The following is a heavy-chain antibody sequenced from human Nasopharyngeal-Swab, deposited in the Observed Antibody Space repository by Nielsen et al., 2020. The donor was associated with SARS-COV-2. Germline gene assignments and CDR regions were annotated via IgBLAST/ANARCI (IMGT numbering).Heavy chain of an antibody. J-gene: IGHJ4*02. D-gene: IGHD3-10*01. CDR3: ARGGVWFGELGLDY. CDR1: GFPFSSYA. Sequence: GGSLRLSCAASGFPFSSYAMHWVRQAPGKGLEWVAVISYDGSNKYYADSVKGRFTISRDNSKNTLYLQMNSLRAEDTAGYYCARGGVWFGELGLDYWGQGTLVTVSS. CDR2: ISYDGSNK. V-gene: IGHV3-30-3*01.